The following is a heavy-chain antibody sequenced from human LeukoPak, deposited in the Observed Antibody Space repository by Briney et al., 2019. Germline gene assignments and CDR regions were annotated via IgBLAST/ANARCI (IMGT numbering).Heavy chain of an antibody. Sequence: PSETLSLTCAVYGGSFSGYYWSWIRQPPGKGLEWIGEINHSGSTNYNPSLKSRVTISVETSKNQFSLKLSSVTAADTAVYYCARSPPSPSYYDFWSGVPTPLYYYMDVWGKGTTVTVSS. J-gene: IGHJ6*03. CDR1: GGSFSGYY. CDR2: INHSGST. CDR3: ARSPPSPSYYDFWSGVPTPLYYYMDV. V-gene: IGHV4-34*01. D-gene: IGHD3-3*01.